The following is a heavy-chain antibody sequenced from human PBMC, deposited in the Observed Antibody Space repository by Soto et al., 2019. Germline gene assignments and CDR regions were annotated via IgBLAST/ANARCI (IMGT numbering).Heavy chain of an antibody. CDR1: GYSFTSYW. V-gene: IGHV5-51*01. J-gene: IGHJ4*02. Sequence: PGESLKISCKGSGYSFTSYWIGWVRQMPGKGLEWMGIIYPGDSDTRYSPSFQGQVTISADKSISTAYLQWSSLKASDTAMYYCARQNYGDYGGDYFDYWGQGTLVTVSS. CDR2: IYPGDSDT. D-gene: IGHD4-17*01. CDR3: ARQNYGDYGGDYFDY.